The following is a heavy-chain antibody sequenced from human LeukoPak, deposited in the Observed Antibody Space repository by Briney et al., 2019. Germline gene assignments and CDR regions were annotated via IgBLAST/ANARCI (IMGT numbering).Heavy chain of an antibody. V-gene: IGHV1-18*01. CDR3: ARGYDFWSGYSPFPYFDY. D-gene: IGHD3-3*01. Sequence: ASVKVSSKASGYTFTSYGISWVRQAPGQGLEWMGWISAYNGNTNYAQKLQGRVTMTTDTSTSTAYMELRSLRSDDTAVYYCARGYDFWSGYSPFPYFDYWGQGTLVTVSS. CDR1: GYTFTSYG. J-gene: IGHJ4*02. CDR2: ISAYNGNT.